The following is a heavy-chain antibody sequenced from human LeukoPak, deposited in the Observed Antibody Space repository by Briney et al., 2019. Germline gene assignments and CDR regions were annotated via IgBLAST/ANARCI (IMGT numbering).Heavy chain of an antibody. D-gene: IGHD7-27*01. J-gene: IGHJ4*02. CDR2: INPSGGST. V-gene: IGHV1-46*01. CDR3: ARDGRYLGDY. Sequence: ASVKVSCKASGYTFTSYYMHWVRQAPGQGLEWMGIINPSGGSTSYAQKFQGRVTMTRDTSISTAYMELSRLRSDDTAVYYCARDGRYLGDYWGQGTLVTVSS. CDR1: GYTFTSYY.